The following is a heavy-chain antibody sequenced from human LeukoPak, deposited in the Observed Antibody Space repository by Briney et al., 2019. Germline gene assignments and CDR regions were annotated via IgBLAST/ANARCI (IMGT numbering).Heavy chain of an antibody. Sequence: GGSLRLSCTAPGFTFSTYAMTWVRQAPGKGLEWVSAISASGGNSYYADSVKGRFTMSRDNSKNTLYLQMNNLRAEDTAVYYCAKGDYDRSGTFDYWGQGTLVTVSS. V-gene: IGHV3-23*01. CDR3: AKGDYDRSGTFDY. J-gene: IGHJ4*02. CDR1: GFTFSTYA. CDR2: ISASGGNS. D-gene: IGHD3-22*01.